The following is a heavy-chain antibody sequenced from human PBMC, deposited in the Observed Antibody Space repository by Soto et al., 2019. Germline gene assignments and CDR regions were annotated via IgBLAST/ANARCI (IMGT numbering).Heavy chain of an antibody. Sequence: SQTHSLTCGISWDSVTSNTAAWDWSRQTPSRGHGWLGRTFYISKWYTDDPVHVKSRITINPDTSKNQFSLQLNSVTPEDTAVYYCARDTVDDSNGYWAGYWGQGTLVTVSS. J-gene: IGHJ4*02. CDR3: ARDTVDDSNGYWAGY. V-gene: IGHV6-1*01. D-gene: IGHD3-22*01. CDR2: TFYISKWYT. CDR1: WDSVTSNTAA.